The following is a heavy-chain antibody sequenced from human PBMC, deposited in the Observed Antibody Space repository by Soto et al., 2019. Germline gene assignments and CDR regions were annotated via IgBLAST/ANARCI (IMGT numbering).Heavy chain of an antibody. V-gene: IGHV4-31*03. Sequence: SETLSLTCSISGGSISSVGYYWSWVRQRPGKGLELIGYIYFNENTYYNPSLKTRVTISAGTSKSQFSLRLSSVTAADAAVYYCARQITMVRGIHXWGPGISVTVSX. D-gene: IGHD3-10*01. CDR2: IYFNENT. J-gene: IGHJ4*02. CDR1: GGSISSVGYY. CDR3: ARQITMVRGIHX.